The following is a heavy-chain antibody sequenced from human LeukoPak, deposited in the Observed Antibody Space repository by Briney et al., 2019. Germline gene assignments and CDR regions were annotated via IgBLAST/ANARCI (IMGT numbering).Heavy chain of an antibody. D-gene: IGHD3-22*01. CDR2: ISHDGSNK. CDR1: GFTFGSYA. Sequence: GGSLRLSCAASGFTFGSYAMHWVRQAPGKGLEWVAVISHDGSNKYYADSVKGRFTISRDNSKNTLYLQMTSLRAEDTAVYYCARNRDSSGYYYVVDYWGQGTLVTVSS. J-gene: IGHJ4*02. V-gene: IGHV3-30-3*01. CDR3: ARNRDSSGYYYVVDY.